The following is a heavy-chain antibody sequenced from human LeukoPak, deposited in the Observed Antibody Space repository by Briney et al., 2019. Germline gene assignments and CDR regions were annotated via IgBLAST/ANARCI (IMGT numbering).Heavy chain of an antibody. CDR3: ARVRVPAAIFDY. V-gene: IGHV4-4*07. Sequence: SETLSLTCTVSGGSISSYYWSWIRQPAGKGLEWIGRIYTSGSTNYNPSLKSRVTMSVDTSKNQFSLKLSSVTAADTAAYYCARVRVPAAIFDYWGQGTLVTVSS. CDR1: GGSISSYY. CDR2: IYTSGST. D-gene: IGHD2-2*01. J-gene: IGHJ4*02.